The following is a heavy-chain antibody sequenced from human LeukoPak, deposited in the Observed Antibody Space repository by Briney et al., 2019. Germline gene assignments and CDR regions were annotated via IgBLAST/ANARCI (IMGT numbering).Heavy chain of an antibody. D-gene: IGHD5-18*01. CDR3: ARYSYGTGIDY. V-gene: IGHV4-61*02. J-gene: IGHJ4*02. Sequence: SQTLSLTCVVSGGSISRGSYYWNWIRQPAGKGLEWMGRIYNSGSTNYNPSLKSRVTISADMSRNQFSLKLSSVTAADTAVYYCARYSYGTGIDYWGQGTLVTVSS. CDR2: IYNSGST. CDR1: GGSISRGSYY.